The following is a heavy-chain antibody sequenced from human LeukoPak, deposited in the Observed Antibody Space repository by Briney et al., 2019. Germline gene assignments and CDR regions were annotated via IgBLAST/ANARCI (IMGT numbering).Heavy chain of an antibody. Sequence: SETLSLTCAVYGGSFSGYYWSWIRQPPGKGLEWIGEINHSGSTNYNPPLKSRVTISVDTSKNQFSLKLSSVTAADTAVYYCAGGYVWGSYRPLDYWGQGTLVTVSS. CDR1: GGSFSGYY. CDR3: AGGYVWGSYRPLDY. D-gene: IGHD3-16*02. V-gene: IGHV4-34*01. CDR2: INHSGST. J-gene: IGHJ4*02.